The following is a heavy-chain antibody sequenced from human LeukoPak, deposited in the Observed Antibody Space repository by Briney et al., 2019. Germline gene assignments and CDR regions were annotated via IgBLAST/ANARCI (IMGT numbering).Heavy chain of an antibody. D-gene: IGHD3-3*01. CDR2: ISYDGSNK. CDR3: ASSEPTYYDFWSGYYSFYFDY. Sequence: GGSLRLSCAASGFTFSSYAMHWVRQAPGKGLEWVAVISYDGSNKYYADSVKGRFTISRDNSKNTLYLQMNSLRAEDTAVYYCASSEPTYYDFWSGYYSFYFDYWGQGTLVTVSS. CDR1: GFTFSSYA. J-gene: IGHJ4*02. V-gene: IGHV3-30-3*01.